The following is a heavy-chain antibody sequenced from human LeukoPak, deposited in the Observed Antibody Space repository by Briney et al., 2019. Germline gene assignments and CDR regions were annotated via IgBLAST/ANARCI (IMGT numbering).Heavy chain of an antibody. D-gene: IGHD3-10*01. Sequence: GGSLRLSCAASGFTFTNAWMSWVSRAPGRGLEWVGRIKSNSVGGTTDYAVPVKGRFTISRDDSKNTLYLQMNSLKTEDTAVYYCATDSLKRITWGVNDAFDVWGQGTMVTVSS. CDR1: GFTFTNAW. CDR2: IKSNSVGGTT. J-gene: IGHJ3*01. CDR3: ATDSLKRITWGVNDAFDV. V-gene: IGHV3-15*01.